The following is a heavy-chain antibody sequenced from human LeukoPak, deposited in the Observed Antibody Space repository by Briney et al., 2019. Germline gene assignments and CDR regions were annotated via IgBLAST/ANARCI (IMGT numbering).Heavy chain of an antibody. V-gene: IGHV3-23*01. CDR1: GFTFSSYA. J-gene: IGHJ4*02. Sequence: GGSLRLSCAASGFTFSSYAMSWVRQAPGKGLEWVSAISGGGGATYSADSVKGRFTISRDNSKNTMYLQMNSLRAEDTAVYYCARKKVGADYWGQGTLVTVSS. D-gene: IGHD1-26*01. CDR2: ISGGGGAT. CDR3: ARKKVGADY.